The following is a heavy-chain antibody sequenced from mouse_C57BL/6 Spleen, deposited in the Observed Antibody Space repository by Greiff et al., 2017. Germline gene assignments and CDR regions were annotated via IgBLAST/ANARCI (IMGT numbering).Heavy chain of an antibody. CDR3: ARDNCDYAMDY. D-gene: IGHD4-1*01. J-gene: IGHJ4*01. CDR1: GFTFSDYY. V-gene: IGHV5-16*01. Sequence: EVKLVESEGGLVQPGSSMKLSCTASGFTFSDYYMAWVRQVPEKGLEWVANINYDGSSTYYLDSLKSRFIISRDNAKNILYLQMSSLKSEDTATYYCARDNCDYAMDYWGQGTSVTVSS. CDR2: INYDGSST.